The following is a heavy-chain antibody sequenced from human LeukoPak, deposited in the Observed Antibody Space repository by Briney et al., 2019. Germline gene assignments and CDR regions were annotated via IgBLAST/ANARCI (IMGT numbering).Heavy chain of an antibody. D-gene: IGHD6-13*01. CDR1: GGSISSYY. Sequence: SETLSLTCTVSGGSISSYYWSRIRQPPGKGLEWIGYIYTSGSTNYNPSLKSRVTISVDTSKNQFSLKLSSVTAADTAVYYCARQYRQQLVQEYYFDYWGQGTLVTVSS. CDR3: ARQYRQQLVQEYYFDY. J-gene: IGHJ4*02. CDR2: IYTSGST. V-gene: IGHV4-4*09.